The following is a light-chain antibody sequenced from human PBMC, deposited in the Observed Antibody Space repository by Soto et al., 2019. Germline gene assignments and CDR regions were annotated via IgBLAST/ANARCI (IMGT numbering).Light chain of an antibody. J-gene: IGKJ3*01. CDR3: QQFRT. Sequence: DIVLTQSPGTQSLSPGERATLSCRASQSVSSSYVAWYQQKPGQAPRLLIHGASSRATGVPDRFSGSGSGTDFTLTISRLEPEDFAVYYCQQFRTFGPGTKVDIK. CDR2: GAS. V-gene: IGKV3-20*01. CDR1: QSVSSSY.